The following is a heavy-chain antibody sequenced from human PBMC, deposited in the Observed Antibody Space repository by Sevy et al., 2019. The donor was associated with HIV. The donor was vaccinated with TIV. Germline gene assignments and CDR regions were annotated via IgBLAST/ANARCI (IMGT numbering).Heavy chain of an antibody. CDR2: IHHSGRST. D-gene: IGHD2-21*01. CDR3: VRDANPHGGAVFDY. V-gene: IGHV4-31*03. Sequence: SETLSLTCTVSGGPLSRGNFYWSWIRQQPGKGLEWIGFIHHSGRSTSFNPSLKIRVTMSVDTSKNQFSLNLESVTAADAAVYYCVRDANPHGGAVFDYWGQGVRVTVSS. J-gene: IGHJ4*02. CDR1: GGPLSRGNFY.